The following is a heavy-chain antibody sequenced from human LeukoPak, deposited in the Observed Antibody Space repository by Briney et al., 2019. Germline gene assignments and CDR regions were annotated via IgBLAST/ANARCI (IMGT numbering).Heavy chain of an antibody. V-gene: IGHV4-39*01. CDR3: ASVVPAADDAFDI. CDR1: GGSISSSSYY. D-gene: IGHD2-2*01. CDR2: IYYSGST. J-gene: IGHJ3*02. Sequence: SSETLSLTCTVSGGSISSSSYYWGWIRQPPGKGLEWIGSIYYSGSTYYNPSLKSRVTISVDTSKNQFSLKLSSVTAADTAVYCCASVVPAADDAFDIWGQGTMVTVSS.